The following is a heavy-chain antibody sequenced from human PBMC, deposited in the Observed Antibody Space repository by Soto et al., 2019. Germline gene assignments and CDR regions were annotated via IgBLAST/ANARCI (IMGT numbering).Heavy chain of an antibody. CDR3: VRSSRRDITASRGMDV. CDR2: ISSNGGST. Sequence: GGSLRLSCSASGFTFSSNAMPWVRQAPGKALEYVSGISSNGGSTYYADSVKDRFTISRDSPKNTLYLQVNSLTTEDTAVYYCVRSSRRDITASRGMDVWGQGTTVTVS. CDR1: GFTFSSNA. V-gene: IGHV3-64*04. J-gene: IGHJ6*02. D-gene: IGHD3-3*01.